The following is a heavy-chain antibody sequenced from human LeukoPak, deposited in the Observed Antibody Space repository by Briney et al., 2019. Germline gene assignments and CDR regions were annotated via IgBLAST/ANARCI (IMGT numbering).Heavy chain of an antibody. D-gene: IGHD3-22*01. Sequence: ASVKVSCKASGYTFTSYGISWVRQAPGQGLEWMGWIGAYNGNTNYAQKIQGRVTMTTDTSTSTAYMELRSLRSDDTAVYYCARGTSRSYYYDSSGYSVAVEKKFDYWGQGTLVTVSS. CDR1: GYTFTSYG. CDR3: ARGTSRSYYYDSSGYSVAVEKKFDY. CDR2: IGAYNGNT. J-gene: IGHJ4*02. V-gene: IGHV1-18*01.